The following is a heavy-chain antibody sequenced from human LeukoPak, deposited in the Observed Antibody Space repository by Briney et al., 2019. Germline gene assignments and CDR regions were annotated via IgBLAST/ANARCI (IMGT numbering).Heavy chain of an antibody. V-gene: IGHV4-34*01. D-gene: IGHD4-17*01. CDR3: ARVHDYGDYGGYSVDD. Sequence: SETLSLTCAVYGGSFSGYYWSWIRQPPGKGLEWIGEINHSGSTNYNPSLKSRVTISVDTSKNQFSLKLSSVTAADTAVYYCARVHDYGDYGGYSVDDWGQGPLVTVSS. CDR2: INHSGST. J-gene: IGHJ4*02. CDR1: GGSFSGYY.